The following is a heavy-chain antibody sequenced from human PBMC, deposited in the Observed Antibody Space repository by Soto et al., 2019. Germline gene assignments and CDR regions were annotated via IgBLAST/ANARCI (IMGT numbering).Heavy chain of an antibody. CDR2: IYQTGNT. CDR3: ARDATGAASHRRYYLNY. Sequence: SETLSLPCAVSGGSISSSSWWSWVRQPPGQGPEWIGEIYQTGNTNYNPSLESRVTISVDKPKNQFTLNLNSVTAADSAPSHSARDATGAASHRRYYLNYMRQGARVTV. D-gene: IGHD6-6*01. CDR1: GGSISSSSW. J-gene: IGHJ4*02. V-gene: IGHV4-4*02.